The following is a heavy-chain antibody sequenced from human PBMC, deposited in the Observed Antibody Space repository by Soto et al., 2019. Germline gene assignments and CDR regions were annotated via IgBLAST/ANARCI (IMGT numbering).Heavy chain of an antibody. J-gene: IGHJ6*02. CDR2: ISSSSSYI. V-gene: IGHV3-21*01. Sequence: GGSLRLSCAASGFTFSSYSMNWVRQAPGKGLEWVSSISSSSSYIYYADSVKGRFTISRDNAKNSLYLQMNSLRAEDTAVYYCARDLKSDYYYYGMDVWGQGTTVTVSS. CDR3: ARDLKSDYYYYGMDV. CDR1: GFTFSSYS.